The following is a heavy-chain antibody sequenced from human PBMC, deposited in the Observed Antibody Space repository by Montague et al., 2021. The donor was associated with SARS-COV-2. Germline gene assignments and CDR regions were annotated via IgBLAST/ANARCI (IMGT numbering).Heavy chain of an antibody. CDR1: GFTFGDYA. CDR3: TRYTPTFNDYVWGSYRYTSPGAFDI. D-gene: IGHD3-16*02. V-gene: IGHV3-49*04. J-gene: IGHJ3*02. CDR2: IRSKAYGGTT. Sequence: SLRLSCAASGFTFGDYAMSWVRQAPGKGLEWVGFIRSKAYGGTTEYAASVKGRFTISRDDSKSNAYLQMNSLKTEDTAVYYCTRYTPTFNDYVWGSYRYTSPGAFDIWGQGTMVTVSS.